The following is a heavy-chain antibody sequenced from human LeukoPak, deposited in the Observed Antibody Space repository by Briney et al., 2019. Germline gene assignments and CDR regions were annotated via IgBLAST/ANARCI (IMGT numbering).Heavy chain of an antibody. J-gene: IGHJ4*02. V-gene: IGHV4-61*02. CDR3: ARDRSYYSDTGTDY. D-gene: IGHD3-22*01. CDR2: IHTIGNT. Sequence: SQTLSLTCTVSSGSISSGSYYWSWIRQPAGKGLEWIGRIHTIGNTNYSPSLWRRVTISVDTSKNQFSLRLHSVAAADTAVYYCARDRSYYSDTGTDYWGQGALVTVSS. CDR1: SGSISSGSYY.